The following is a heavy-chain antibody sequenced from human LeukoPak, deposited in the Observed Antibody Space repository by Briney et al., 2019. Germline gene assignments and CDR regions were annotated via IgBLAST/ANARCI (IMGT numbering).Heavy chain of an antibody. CDR3: ARQAVTSAWAFDI. CDR2: IYYSGST. CDR1: GGSISSYY. Sequence: SETLSLTCTVSGGSISSYYWSWIRQPPGKGLEWIGYIYYSGSTNYNPSLKSRVTISVDTSKSQFSLKLSSVTAADTAVYYCARQAVTSAWAFDIWGQGTMVTVSS. V-gene: IGHV4-59*08. J-gene: IGHJ3*02. D-gene: IGHD4-17*01.